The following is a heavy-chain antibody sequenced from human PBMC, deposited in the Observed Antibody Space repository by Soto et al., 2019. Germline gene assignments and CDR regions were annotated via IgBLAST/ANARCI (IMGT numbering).Heavy chain of an antibody. CDR2: VGSAGNNK. V-gene: IGHV3-33*01. CDR1: GFTCSRYG. CDR3: ARDDAFENENGFDI. D-gene: IGHD1-1*01. Sequence: QVQLVESGGGVVQPGRSLRLSCAASGFTCSRYGFHWVRQAPGKGLEWVAVVGSAGNNKYHADSVEGRFTISRDNSKDTLYLQMNSLRAEDTAVYYCARDDAFENENGFDIWGQVTMVTVSS. J-gene: IGHJ3*02.